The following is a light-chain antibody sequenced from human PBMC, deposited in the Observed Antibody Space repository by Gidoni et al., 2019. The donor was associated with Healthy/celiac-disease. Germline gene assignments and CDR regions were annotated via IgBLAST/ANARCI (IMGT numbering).Light chain of an antibody. J-gene: IGKJ4*01. Sequence: DIQMTQSPSPLSASVGDRVTITCRASQSISSYLNWYQQKPGKAPKLLIYAASSLQSGVPSRFSGSGSGTDFTLTISSLQPEDFATYYCQQSYSTRPFXGXTKVEIK. CDR1: QSISSY. CDR2: AAS. V-gene: IGKV1-39*01. CDR3: QQSYSTRP.